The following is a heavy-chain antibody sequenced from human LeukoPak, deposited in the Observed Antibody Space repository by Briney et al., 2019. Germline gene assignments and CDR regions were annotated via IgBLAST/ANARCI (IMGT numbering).Heavy chain of an antibody. J-gene: IGHJ4*02. CDR3: ARVGYYGSGALDY. V-gene: IGHV4-34*01. CDR1: GGSFSGYY. Sequence: PSETLSLTCAVYGGSFSGYYWSWIRQPPGKGLEWIGEINHSGSTNYNPSLKSRVTISVDTSKNQFSLKLSSVTAADTAVYYCARVGYYGSGALDYWGQGTLVTVSS. D-gene: IGHD3-10*01. CDR2: INHSGST.